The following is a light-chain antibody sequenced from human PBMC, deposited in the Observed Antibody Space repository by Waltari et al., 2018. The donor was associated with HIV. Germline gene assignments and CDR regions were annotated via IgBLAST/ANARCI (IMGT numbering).Light chain of an antibody. CDR2: EDD. V-gene: IGLV6-57*04. CDR3: LSYNNNNQGV. J-gene: IGLJ2*01. Sequence: NFMLTQPHSVSESPGKTVTISCTRSSGSIADNYVQWYQQRPGSAPTTVIYEDDERPSGVPDRFSGSIDSASNSASLTISGLRPEDEADYYCLSYNNNNQGVFGGGTKLTVL. CDR1: SGSIADNY.